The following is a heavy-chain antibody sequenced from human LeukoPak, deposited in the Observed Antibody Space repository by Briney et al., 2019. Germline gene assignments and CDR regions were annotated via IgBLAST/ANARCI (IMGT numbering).Heavy chain of an antibody. J-gene: IGHJ4*02. CDR3: ATLEGPRGVILY. Sequence: PGGSLRLSCAASGFTFSSYSMNWVRQAPGKGPEWVSSISSSSSSYIYYADSVKGRFTISRDNAKNSLYLQMNSLRAEDTAVYYCATLEGPRGVILYWGQGTLVTVSS. CDR1: GFTFSSYS. CDR2: ISSSSSSYI. D-gene: IGHD3-10*01. V-gene: IGHV3-21*01.